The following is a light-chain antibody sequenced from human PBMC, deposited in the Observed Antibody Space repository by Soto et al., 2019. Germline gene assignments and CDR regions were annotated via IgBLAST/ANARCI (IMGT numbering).Light chain of an antibody. Sequence: DIQLTQSPSFLSASVGDRVSITCRASQGITSFLAWYQQIPGKAPKLLIYTASTLQSGVPPRFSGSGSGTDFTLTISSLQAEDVAVYYCQQYYSTWTFGQGTKVEIK. CDR3: QQYYSTWT. V-gene: IGKV1-9*01. CDR1: QGITSF. CDR2: TAS. J-gene: IGKJ1*01.